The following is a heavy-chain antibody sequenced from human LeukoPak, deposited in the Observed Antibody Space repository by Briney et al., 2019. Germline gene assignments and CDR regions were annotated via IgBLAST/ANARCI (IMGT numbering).Heavy chain of an antibody. CDR3: ARGGRDGMDV. CDR1: GYSFTSYG. D-gene: IGHD3-10*01. J-gene: IGHJ6*02. CDR2: VSAYDGST. V-gene: IGHV1-18*01. Sequence: ASVKVSCKASGYSFTSYGFTWVRRAPGQGLEWMGWVSAYDGSTNYAQKIRGRVTMTTDASKNTVYMELRSLRFDDTAVYYCARGGRDGMDVWGQGTTVTGSS.